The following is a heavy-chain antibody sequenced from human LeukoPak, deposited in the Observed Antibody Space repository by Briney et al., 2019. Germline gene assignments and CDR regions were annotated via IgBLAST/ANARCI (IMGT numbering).Heavy chain of an antibody. CDR1: GFTFSSYG. CDR2: ISYDGSNK. J-gene: IGHJ4*02. V-gene: IGHV3-30*03. Sequence: GRSLRLSCAASGFTFSSYGMHWVRQAPGKGLEWVAVISYDGSNKYYADSVKGRFTISRDNSKNTLYLQMNSLRAEDTAVYYCATHTNTGHYHDSSGYYCDYWGQGTLVTVSS. D-gene: IGHD3-22*01. CDR3: ATHTNTGHYHDSSGYYCDY.